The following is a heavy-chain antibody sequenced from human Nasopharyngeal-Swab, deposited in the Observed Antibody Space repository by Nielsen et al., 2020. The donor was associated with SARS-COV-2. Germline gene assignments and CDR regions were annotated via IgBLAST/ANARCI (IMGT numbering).Heavy chain of an antibody. CDR2: ISGSGDTK. J-gene: IGHJ6*02. CDR3: AKAPYLRGLDV. Sequence: GGSLRLSCAASGFTFSSFAMSWVRQAPGKGLEWVSIISGSGDTKYYADSVKDRFTISRDNSKNTLYLQTNSLRVEDTAVYYCAKAPYLRGLDVWGQGTTVTVSS. CDR1: GFTFSSFA. D-gene: IGHD2-21*01. V-gene: IGHV3-23*01.